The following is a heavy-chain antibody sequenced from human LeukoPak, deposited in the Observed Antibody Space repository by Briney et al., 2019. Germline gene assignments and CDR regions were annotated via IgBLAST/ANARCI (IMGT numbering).Heavy chain of an antibody. V-gene: IGHV4-30-4*01. CDR1: GGSISSGDYY. CDR2: IYYSGST. Sequence: SETLSLTCTVSGGSISSGDYYWRWIRQPPGKGLEWIGYIYYSGSTYYNPSLKSRVTISVDTSKNQFSLKLSSVTAADTAVYYCARARSAVVTTFDYWGQGTLVTVSS. D-gene: IGHD2-21*02. CDR3: ARARSAVVTTFDY. J-gene: IGHJ4*02.